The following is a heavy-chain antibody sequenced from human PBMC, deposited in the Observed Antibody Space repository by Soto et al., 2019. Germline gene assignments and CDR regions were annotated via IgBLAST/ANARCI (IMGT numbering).Heavy chain of an antibody. CDR3: ARDMNSGTYHDN. J-gene: IGHJ4*02. D-gene: IGHD1-26*01. Sequence: GGSLRLSCAVSGFTFSDYYMSWIRQAPGKGLEWISYINIGSTYTNYADSVKGRFTTSRDNAKNSLYLQMNSLTAEDTAVYYCARDMNSGTYHDNWGQGTLVTVSS. CDR2: INIGSTYT. V-gene: IGHV3-11*06. CDR1: GFTFSDYY.